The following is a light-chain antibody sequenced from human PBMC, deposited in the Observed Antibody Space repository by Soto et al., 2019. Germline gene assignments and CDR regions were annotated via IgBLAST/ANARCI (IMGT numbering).Light chain of an antibody. CDR3: QQYGSSPPLT. V-gene: IGKV3-20*01. J-gene: IGKJ4*01. Sequence: EIVLTQSPGTLSLSPVERATLSCRASQSVSSSYLAWYQQKPGQAPRLLIYGASSRATGIPDRFSGSGSGTDFTLTISRLEPKDFAVYYCQQYGSSPPLTFGGGTKLAIK. CDR1: QSVSSSY. CDR2: GAS.